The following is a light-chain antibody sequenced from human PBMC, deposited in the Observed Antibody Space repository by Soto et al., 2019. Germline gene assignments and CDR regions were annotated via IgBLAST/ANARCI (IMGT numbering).Light chain of an antibody. CDR2: DAS. CDR3: QQYNSYS. V-gene: IGKV1-5*01. J-gene: IGKJ1*01. CDR1: QTVSHW. Sequence: DIHLTQSPSTLSASVGDRVTITCRASQTVSHWLAWYQQKPGKAPKLLIFDASSLENGVPSRFSGSGSGTEFTLTISSLQPDDFATYYCQQYNSYSFGQGTKVDIK.